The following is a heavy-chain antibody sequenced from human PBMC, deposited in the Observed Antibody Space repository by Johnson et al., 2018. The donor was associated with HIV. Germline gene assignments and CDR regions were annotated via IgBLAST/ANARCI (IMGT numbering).Heavy chain of an antibody. V-gene: IGHV3-23*04. Sequence: VQLVESGGGLVQPGGSLRLSCVASGFTFSSFAMSWVRQAPGKGLEWVSGISGSGGSTDYADSVKGRFNISRDNSKNTLYLQMNSLRAEDTAVYYCAREYDAFDIWGQGTMVTVSS. D-gene: IGHD3-10*01. CDR1: GFTFSSFA. CDR2: ISGSGGST. CDR3: AREYDAFDI. J-gene: IGHJ3*02.